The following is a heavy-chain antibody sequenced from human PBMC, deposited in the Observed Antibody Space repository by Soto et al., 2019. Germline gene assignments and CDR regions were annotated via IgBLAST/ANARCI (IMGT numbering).Heavy chain of an antibody. D-gene: IGHD1-26*01. V-gene: IGHV1-46*02. CDR2: INPSGDTT. CDR3: ARGLGSGSFHSPSGY. CDR1: GFRFDTFY. Sequence: GVSVEVSCKASGFRFDTFYIHWVRQAPGQGIEWMGIINPSGDTTAYTQKFQDRVTMTRDTSTSTVYMELSSLTSANTAVYFCARGLGSGSFHSPSGYWGQGTLVTVSS. J-gene: IGHJ4*02.